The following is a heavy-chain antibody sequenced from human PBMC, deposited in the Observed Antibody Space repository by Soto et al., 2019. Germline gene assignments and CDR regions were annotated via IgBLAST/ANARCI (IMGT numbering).Heavy chain of an antibody. J-gene: IGHJ5*02. D-gene: IGHD2-21*01. CDR2: ARNKAKGYST. Sequence: EVQLVESGGGLVQPGGSLTLSCAVSGLTFGDHYMEWVRQAPGKGLEWVARARNKAKGYSTDFAASVNGRFTISRDESKKSLNLQMNRLMTEDTAVYYCSILEGAWGQGTLVIVSS. V-gene: IGHV3-72*01. CDR3: SILEGA. CDR1: GLTFGDHY.